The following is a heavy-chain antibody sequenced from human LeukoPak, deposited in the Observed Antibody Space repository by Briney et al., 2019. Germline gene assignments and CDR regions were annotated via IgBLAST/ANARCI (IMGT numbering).Heavy chain of an antibody. V-gene: IGHV3-23*01. CDR2: ISPRGNSI. Sequence: GGSLRLSCAASGFSFTSFAMTWVRQAPGKGLEWISAISPRGNSIYYSDSVRGRFTVSRDNSKNTLYLQMNSLRAEDTAVYYCARGPYSSSWYLYYFDYWGQGTLFTVSS. J-gene: IGHJ4*02. D-gene: IGHD6-13*01. CDR3: ARGPYSSSWYLYYFDY. CDR1: GFSFTSFA.